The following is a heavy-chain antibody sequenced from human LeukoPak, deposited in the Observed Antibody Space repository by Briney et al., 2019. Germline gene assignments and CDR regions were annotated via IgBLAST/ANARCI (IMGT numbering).Heavy chain of an antibody. CDR3: ARDRIRTAEYFQH. J-gene: IGHJ1*01. D-gene: IGHD1-14*01. V-gene: IGHV3-30*04. CDR2: ISYDGSNK. CDR1: GFTFSSYA. Sequence: GGSLRLSCAASGFTFSSYAMHWVRQAPGKGLEWVAVISYDGSNKYYADSVKGRFTISRDNAKNSLYLQMNSLRAEDTAVYYCARDRIRTAEYFQHWGQGTLVTVSS.